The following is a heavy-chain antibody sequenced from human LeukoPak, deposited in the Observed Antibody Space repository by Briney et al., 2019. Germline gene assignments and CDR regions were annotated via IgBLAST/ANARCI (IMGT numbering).Heavy chain of an antibody. Sequence: SETLSLACTVSGGSISSSSYYWGWIRQPPGKGLEWIGSIYYSGSTYYNPSLKSRVTISVDTSKNQFSLKLSSVTAADTAVYYCARDLWSSGFGYWGQGTLVTVSP. CDR1: GGSISSSSYY. V-gene: IGHV4-39*07. D-gene: IGHD6-19*01. J-gene: IGHJ4*02. CDR2: IYYSGST. CDR3: ARDLWSSGFGY.